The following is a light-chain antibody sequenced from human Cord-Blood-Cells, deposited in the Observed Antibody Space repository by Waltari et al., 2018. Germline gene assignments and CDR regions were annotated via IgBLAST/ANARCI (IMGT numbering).Light chain of an antibody. CDR3: CSYAGSYV. J-gene: IGLJ1*01. V-gene: IGLV2-11*01. CDR2: DVS. Sequence: QSALPQPRPVSGSPGQSFPISCTGTSSDVGGYNFVSWYQQHPGKAPKLMIYDVSKRPSGVPDRFSGSKSGNTASLTISGLQAEDEADYYCCSYAGSYVFGTGTKVTVL. CDR1: SSDVGGYNF.